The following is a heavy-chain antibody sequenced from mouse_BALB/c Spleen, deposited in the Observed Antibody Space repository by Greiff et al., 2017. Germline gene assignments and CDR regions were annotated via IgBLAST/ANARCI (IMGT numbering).Heavy chain of an antibody. CDR2: IDPANGNT. Sequence: EVQLQQSGAELVKPGASVKLSCTASGFNIKDTYMHWVKQRPEQGLEWIGRIDPANGNTKYDPKFQGKATITADTSSNTAYLQLSSLTSEDTAVYYCAEGDGPRAMDYWGQGTSVTVSS. CDR3: AEGDGPRAMDY. J-gene: IGHJ4*01. V-gene: IGHV14-3*02. CDR1: GFNIKDTY. D-gene: IGHD2-3*01.